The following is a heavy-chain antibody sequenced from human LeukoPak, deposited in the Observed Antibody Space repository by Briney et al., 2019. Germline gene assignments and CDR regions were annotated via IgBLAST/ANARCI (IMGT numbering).Heavy chain of an antibody. Sequence: PGGSLRLSCAASGFTFSSYSMNWVRQAPGKGLEWVSYISSSSSTIYYADSVKGRFTISRDNAKNSLYLQMNSLRAEDTAVYYCARGPPRAINVLRYFDWSPGAFDIWGQGTMVTVSS. CDR1: GFTFSSYS. CDR3: ARGPPRAINVLRYFDWSPGAFDI. V-gene: IGHV3-48*01. D-gene: IGHD3-9*01. CDR2: ISSSSSTI. J-gene: IGHJ3*02.